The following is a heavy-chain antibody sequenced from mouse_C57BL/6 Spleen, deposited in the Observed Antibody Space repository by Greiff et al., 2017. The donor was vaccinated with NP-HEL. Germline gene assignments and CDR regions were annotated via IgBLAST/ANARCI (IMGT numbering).Heavy chain of an antibody. CDR3: ARRLRLAMDY. V-gene: IGHV5-9*01. Sequence: EVKVEESGGGLVKPGGSLKLSCAASGFTFSSYTMSWVRQTPEKRLEWVATISGGGGNTYYPDSVKGRFTISRDNAKNTLYLQMSSLRSEDTALYYCARRLRLAMDYWGQGTSVTVSS. J-gene: IGHJ4*01. CDR2: ISGGGGNT. CDR1: GFTFSSYT. D-gene: IGHD1-2*01.